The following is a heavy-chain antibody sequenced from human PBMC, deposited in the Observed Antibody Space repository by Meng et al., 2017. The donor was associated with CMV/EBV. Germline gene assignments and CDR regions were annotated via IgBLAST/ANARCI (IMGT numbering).Heavy chain of an antibody. Sequence: LSCAASGFTFSSYWMHWVRQAPGKGVVWVSRINSDGSSTSYADSVKGRFTISRDNAKNTLYLQMNSLRAEDTAVYYCARAEGAWFDPWGQGTLVTVSS. J-gene: IGHJ5*02. D-gene: IGHD3-16*01. CDR2: INSDGSST. V-gene: IGHV3-74*01. CDR3: ARAEGAWFDP. CDR1: GFTFSSYW.